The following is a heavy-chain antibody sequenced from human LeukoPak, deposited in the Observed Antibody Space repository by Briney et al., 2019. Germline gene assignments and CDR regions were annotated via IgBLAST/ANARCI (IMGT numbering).Heavy chain of an antibody. V-gene: IGHV1-2*02. Sequence: ASVKVSCKASGYTFTGYYMHWVRQAPGQGLEWMGWINPNSGGTNYAQDFHGRVTMTRDTSISTAYMELSRLRSDDTAVYYCARVRGFSYYYGSGSYSLDYWGQGTLVTVSS. CDR1: GYTFTGYY. CDR3: ARVRGFSYYYGSGSYSLDY. CDR2: INPNSGGT. D-gene: IGHD3-10*01. J-gene: IGHJ4*02.